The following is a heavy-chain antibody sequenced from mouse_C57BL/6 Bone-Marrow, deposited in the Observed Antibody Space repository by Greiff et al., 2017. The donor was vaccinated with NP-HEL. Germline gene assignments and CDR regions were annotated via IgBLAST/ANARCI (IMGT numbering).Heavy chain of an antibody. V-gene: IGHV3-6*01. CDR2: ISYDGSN. CDR3: ARDAN. Sequence: VQLKESGPGLVKPSQSLSLTCSVTGYSITSGYYWNWIRQFPGNKLEWMGYISYDGSNNYNPSLKNRISITRDTSKNQVFLNLNSVTTEDTATYYCARDANWGQGTTLTVSS. CDR1: GYSITSGYY. J-gene: IGHJ2*01.